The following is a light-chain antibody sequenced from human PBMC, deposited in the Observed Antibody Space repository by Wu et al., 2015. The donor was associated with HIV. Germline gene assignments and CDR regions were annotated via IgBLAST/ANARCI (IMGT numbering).Light chain of an antibody. V-gene: IGKV1-NL1*01. Sequence: DIQMTQSPSSLSAFVGDRVTITCRASQGIRNSLAWYQSKPGKAPKLLLYATSKLESGVPSRFSGSGSGTDYTLTIISLQSEDFATYYCQQYYSAPLTFGQGTKVEVK. CDR2: ATS. J-gene: IGKJ1*01. CDR3: QQYYSAPLT. CDR1: QGIRNS.